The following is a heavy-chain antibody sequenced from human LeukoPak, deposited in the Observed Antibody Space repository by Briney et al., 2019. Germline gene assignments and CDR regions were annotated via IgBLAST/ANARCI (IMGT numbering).Heavy chain of an antibody. CDR2: ISGSGGAT. Sequence: PGGSLRLSCTASGFTFRNYAMSWVRRAPGKGLEWVSAISGSGGATDYADSVKGRFTVSKDISKNTWYLQMNSLRAEDTAVYYCARDPSYGDPEPLPFDYWGQGTLVTVSS. J-gene: IGHJ4*02. CDR3: ARDPSYGDPEPLPFDY. V-gene: IGHV3-23*01. CDR1: GFTFRNYA. D-gene: IGHD4-17*01.